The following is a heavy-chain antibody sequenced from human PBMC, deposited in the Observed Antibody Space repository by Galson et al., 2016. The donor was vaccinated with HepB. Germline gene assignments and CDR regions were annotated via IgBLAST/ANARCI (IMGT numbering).Heavy chain of an antibody. CDR1: GGAFINYA. J-gene: IGHJ5*02. CDR3: ARATSGYFDR. D-gene: IGHD3-3*01. V-gene: IGHV1-69*04. Sequence: SVKVSCKASGGAFINYALSWVRQAPGQGLEWMGRIMPMLDRTDYAQRFQGRLTITADKSSNTAYMELNSLRSADTAVYYCARATSGYFDRWGQGTLVSVSS. CDR2: IMPMLDRT.